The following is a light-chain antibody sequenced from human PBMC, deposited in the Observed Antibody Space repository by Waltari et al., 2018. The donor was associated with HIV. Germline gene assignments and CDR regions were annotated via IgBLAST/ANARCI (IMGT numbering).Light chain of an antibody. V-gene: IGLV2-11*01. CDR3: CSYSGSGTLYG. CDR2: ERL. CDR1: SSDVGGYTF. J-gene: IGLJ1*01. Sequence: QSALTQPRSVSGSPGPSITISCTGTSSDVGGYTFVSWYQHHPGKAPKLVYYERLNRPSGVPGPFSGSKSGNTASLTISGPQADHEDDYYCCSYSGSGTLYGFGTGTEVTVL.